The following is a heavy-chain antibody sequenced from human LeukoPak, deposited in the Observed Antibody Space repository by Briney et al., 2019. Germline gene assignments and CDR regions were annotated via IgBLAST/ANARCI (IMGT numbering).Heavy chain of an antibody. CDR2: IHTSGST. Sequence: SETLSLTCSVSGGSFTSYYWSWIRQPAGKGLEWIGRIHTSGSTDYNPSLKTRVTMSVDTSKNQFSLKLTSVTAADAAVYYCARELYGSGLGPLWYWGQGTLVTVSS. V-gene: IGHV4-4*07. D-gene: IGHD6-19*01. CDR3: ARELYGSGLGPLWY. J-gene: IGHJ4*02. CDR1: GGSFTSYY.